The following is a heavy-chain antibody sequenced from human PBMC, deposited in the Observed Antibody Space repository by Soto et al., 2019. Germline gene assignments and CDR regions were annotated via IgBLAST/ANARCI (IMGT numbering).Heavy chain of an antibody. Sequence: LRLSCAASGFTFSKYGMHWVRQAPGKGLEWVAVMSFDGSNKFYADSVKGRFTISRDNSKDTLYLQMNSLTPEDTAVYYCAKVGDYEGAEYFHHWGQGTRVTVS. V-gene: IGHV3-30*18. CDR2: MSFDGSNK. CDR3: AKVGDYEGAEYFHH. J-gene: IGHJ1*01. D-gene: IGHD4-17*01. CDR1: GFTFSKYG.